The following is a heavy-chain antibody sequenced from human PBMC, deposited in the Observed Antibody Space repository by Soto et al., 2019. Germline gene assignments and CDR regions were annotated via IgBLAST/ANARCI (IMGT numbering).Heavy chain of an antibody. D-gene: IGHD3-22*01. CDR3: ARDPLYYDDSSGYYTAPYY. CDR2: ISYDGSNK. Sequence: GGSLRLSCAASGFTFSSYAMHWVRQAPGKGLEWVAVISYDGSNKYYADSVKGRFTISRDNSKNTLYLQMNSLRAEDTAVYYCARDPLYYDDSSGYYTAPYYWGQGSLVTVAS. J-gene: IGHJ4*02. V-gene: IGHV3-30-3*01. CDR1: GFTFSSYA.